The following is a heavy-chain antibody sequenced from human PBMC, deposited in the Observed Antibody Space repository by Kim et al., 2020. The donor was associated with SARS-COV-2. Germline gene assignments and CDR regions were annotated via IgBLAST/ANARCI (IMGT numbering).Heavy chain of an antibody. J-gene: IGHJ4*02. D-gene: IGHD2-21*01. Sequence: SVKVSCKASGGTFSSYAISWVRQAPGQGLEWMGGIIPIFGTANYAQKFQGRVTITADESTSTAYMELSSLRSEDTAVYYCARSPRGLNLDWDYWGQGTLVTVSS. CDR2: IIPIFGTA. CDR1: GGTFSSYA. CDR3: ARSPRGLNLDWDY. V-gene: IGHV1-69*13.